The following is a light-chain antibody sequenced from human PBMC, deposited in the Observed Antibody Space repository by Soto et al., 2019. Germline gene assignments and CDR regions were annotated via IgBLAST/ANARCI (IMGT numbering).Light chain of an antibody. V-gene: IGKV4-1*01. Sequence: DTVMTQFPDPLPVSLGERATINCESSQSVLFTSNNKNYLAWYQQKPGQPPKLLLSWASARESGVPERFSGSGSGTLFTLSISSLQAEDVAVYYCQQYYTLPLTFGGGTKVDIK. CDR2: WAS. CDR3: QQYYTLPLT. CDR1: QSVLFTSNNKNY. J-gene: IGKJ4*01.